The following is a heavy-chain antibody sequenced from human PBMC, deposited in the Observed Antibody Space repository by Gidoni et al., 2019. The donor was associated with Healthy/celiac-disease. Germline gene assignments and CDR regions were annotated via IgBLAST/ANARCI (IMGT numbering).Heavy chain of an antibody. CDR3: ARGYYYDSSGYLGY. CDR2: IWYDGSNK. D-gene: IGHD3-22*01. CDR1: GFTFSRYG. J-gene: IGHJ4*02. Sequence: QVQLVESGGGVVQPGRSLRLSCAASGFTFSRYGMHWVRQAPGKGLEWVAVIWYDGSNKYYADSVKGRFTISRDNSKNTLYLQMNSLRAEDTAVYYCARGYYYDSSGYLGYWGQGTLVTVSS. V-gene: IGHV3-33*01.